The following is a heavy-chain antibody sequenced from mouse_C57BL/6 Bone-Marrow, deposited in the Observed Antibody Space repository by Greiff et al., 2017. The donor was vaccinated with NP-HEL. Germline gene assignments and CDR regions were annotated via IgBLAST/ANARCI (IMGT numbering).Heavy chain of an antibody. CDR3: ARSWGSLPWFAY. V-gene: IGHV1-7*01. CDR2: INPSSGST. D-gene: IGHD1-1*02. Sequence: QVQLQQSGAELAKPGASVKLSCKASGYTFTSYWMHWVNQRPGQGLEWIGYINPSSGSTKYNQKFKDKATLTEDKSSSTAYMQLSSLTYEDSAVYYCARSWGSLPWFAYWGQGTLVTVSA. CDR1: GYTFTSYW. J-gene: IGHJ3*01.